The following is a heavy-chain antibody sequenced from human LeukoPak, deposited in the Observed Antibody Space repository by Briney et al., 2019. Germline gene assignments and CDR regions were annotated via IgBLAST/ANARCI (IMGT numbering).Heavy chain of an antibody. Sequence: ASVKVSCKASGYTFSMYNMHWVRQAPGQGLEWMGIINPSGGTSYAQKLQGRITMTRDTSTSTLYMELSSLRSEDTTVYYCAREDSIAALDYWGQGTLVTVSS. CDR1: GYTFSMYN. D-gene: IGHD6-6*01. CDR3: AREDSIAALDY. V-gene: IGHV1-46*01. CDR2: INPSGGT. J-gene: IGHJ4*02.